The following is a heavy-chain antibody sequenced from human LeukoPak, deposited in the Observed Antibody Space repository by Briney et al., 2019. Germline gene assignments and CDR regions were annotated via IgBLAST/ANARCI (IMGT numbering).Heavy chain of an antibody. V-gene: IGHV4-39*01. CDR3: ARRDSSGYYYVRAYFDY. CDR1: GGSISSSTYX. Sequence: PSETLSLTCTVSGGSISSSTYXXXXXRXXXXXXXXWIXXXXXSGSTYYNPSLKSXXXISXDXXXXQXSLKLSSVTAADTAVYYCARRDSSGYYYVRAYFDYWGQGTLVTVSS. D-gene: IGHD3-22*01. CDR2: XXXSGST. J-gene: IGHJ4*02.